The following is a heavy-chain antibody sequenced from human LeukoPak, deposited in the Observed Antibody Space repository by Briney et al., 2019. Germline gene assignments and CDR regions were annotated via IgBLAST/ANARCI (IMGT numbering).Heavy chain of an antibody. J-gene: IGHJ4*02. V-gene: IGHV4-59*01. CDR3: ARGGSSGYYYEVEFDY. CDR2: IYYSGST. CDR1: GGSISSYY. Sequence: PSETLSLTCTVSGGSISSYYWSWIRQPPGKGLEWIGYIYYSGSTNNNPSLKSRVTISVDTSKNQFSLKLSSVTAADTAVYYCARGGSSGYYYEVEFDYWGQGTLVTVSS. D-gene: IGHD3-22*01.